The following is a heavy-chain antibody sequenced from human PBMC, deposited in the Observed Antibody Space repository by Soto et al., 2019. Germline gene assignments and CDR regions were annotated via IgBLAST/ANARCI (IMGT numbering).Heavy chain of an antibody. CDR1: RDTFSSYP. CDR3: ARVTGGAVAGTGYYYYYGMDV. J-gene: IGHJ6*02. Sequence: ASVNGSCKSSRDTFSSYPITWVRQAPGQGLECMGGIIPIFGTANYAQKFQGRVTITADESTSTAYMELSSLRSEDTAVYYCARVTGGAVAGTGYYYYYGMDVWGQGTTVTVSS. D-gene: IGHD6-19*01. CDR2: IIPIFGTA. V-gene: IGHV1-69*13.